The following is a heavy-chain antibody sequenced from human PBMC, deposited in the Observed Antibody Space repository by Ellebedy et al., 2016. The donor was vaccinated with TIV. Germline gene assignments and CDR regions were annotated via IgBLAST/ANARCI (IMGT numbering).Heavy chain of an antibody. D-gene: IGHD3-16*01. CDR3: ARVIGPRDCDGGTCSPPPPLDY. Sequence: ASVKVSCKASGYTFSSFGITWVRQAPGQRLEWLGWISVYNGNTNYAQKFQGRVTMTTNPSTNTGYMEMSSLRSDDTAVYYCARVIGPRDCDGGTCSPPPPLDYWGQGTLVTVSS. J-gene: IGHJ4*02. CDR1: GYTFSSFG. CDR2: ISVYNGNT. V-gene: IGHV1-18*04.